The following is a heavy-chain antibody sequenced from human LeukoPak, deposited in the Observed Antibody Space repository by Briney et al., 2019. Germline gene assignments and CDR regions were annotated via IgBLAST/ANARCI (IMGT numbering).Heavy chain of an antibody. J-gene: IGHJ4*02. CDR3: ARVAGSSWYSFDY. D-gene: IGHD6-13*01. Sequence: SETLSLTCAVYGGSFSGYYCNWIRQPPGKGLEWIGEINHSGNTNYNPSLKSRVTITVDTPKNQFSLKLSSVTAADTAVYYCARVAGSSWYSFDYWGQGTLVTVSS. CDR2: INHSGNT. CDR1: GGSFSGYY. V-gene: IGHV4-34*09.